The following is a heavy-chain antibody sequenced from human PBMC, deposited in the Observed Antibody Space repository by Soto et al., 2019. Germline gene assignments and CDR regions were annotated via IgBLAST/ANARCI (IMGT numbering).Heavy chain of an antibody. V-gene: IGHV1-3*01. CDR3: AGEDSSGWSVLDY. CDR2: INAGNGNT. J-gene: IGHJ4*02. Sequence: ASVKVSCKASGYTFTSYAMHWVRQAPGQRLEWMGWINAGNGNTKYSQKFQGRVTITRDTSASTAYMELSSLRSEDTAVYYCAGEDSSGWSVLDYWGQGTLVTVSS. D-gene: IGHD6-19*01. CDR1: GYTFTSYA.